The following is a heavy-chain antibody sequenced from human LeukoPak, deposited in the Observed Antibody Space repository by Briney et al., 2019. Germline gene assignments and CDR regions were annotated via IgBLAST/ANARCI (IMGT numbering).Heavy chain of an antibody. CDR1: GYTFTGYD. D-gene: IGHD2-2*01. CDR3: AREIPYCSSTSCPFGY. Sequence: ASVNVSCKSSGYTFTGYDIHWVRQAPGQGLERIGIINPSGGSTSYAQKFQGRVTMTRDTSTSTVYMELSSLRSEDTAVYYCAREIPYCSSTSCPFGYWGQGTLVTVSS. V-gene: IGHV1-46*01. CDR2: INPSGGST. J-gene: IGHJ4*02.